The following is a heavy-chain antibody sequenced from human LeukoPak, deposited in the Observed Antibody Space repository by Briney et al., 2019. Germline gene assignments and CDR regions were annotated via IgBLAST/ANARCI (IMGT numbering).Heavy chain of an antibody. J-gene: IGHJ4*02. D-gene: IGHD6-19*01. CDR1: GYTFTSYG. Sequence: WASVKVSCKASGYTFTSYGISWVRQAPGQGPEWMGWISAYNGNTNYAQKLQGRVTMTTDTSTSTAYMELRSLRSDDTAVYYCARDSDIAVAGMWGQGTLVTVSS. V-gene: IGHV1-18*01. CDR3: ARDSDIAVAGM. CDR2: ISAYNGNT.